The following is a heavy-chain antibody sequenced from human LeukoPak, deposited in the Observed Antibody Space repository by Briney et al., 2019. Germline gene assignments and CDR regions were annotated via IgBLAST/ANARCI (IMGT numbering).Heavy chain of an antibody. V-gene: IGHV4-30-2*01. D-gene: IGHD2-2*01. CDR3: ARTPYCSSTSCYLQGAFDI. J-gene: IGHJ3*02. Sequence: SETLSLTCTVSGGSISSGGYYWSWIRQPPGKGLEWIGYIYHSGSTYYNPSLKSRVTISVDRSKNQFSLKLSSVTAADTAVYYCARTPYCSSTSCYLQGAFDIWGQGTMVTVSS. CDR2: IYHSGST. CDR1: GGSISSGGYY.